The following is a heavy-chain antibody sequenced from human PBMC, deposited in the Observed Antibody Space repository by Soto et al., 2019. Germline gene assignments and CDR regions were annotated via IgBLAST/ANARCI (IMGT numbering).Heavy chain of an antibody. Sequence: GASVKVSCKASGFTFTSSAVQWVRQARGQRLEWIGWIVVGSGNTNYAQKFQERVTITRDMSTSTAYMELSSLRSEDTAVYYCAADRTLNDLGFFALNAFDIWGQGTMVTVSS. CDR3: AADRTLNDLGFFALNAFDI. J-gene: IGHJ3*02. D-gene: IGHD1-1*01. V-gene: IGHV1-58*01. CDR2: IVVGSGNT. CDR1: GFTFTSSA.